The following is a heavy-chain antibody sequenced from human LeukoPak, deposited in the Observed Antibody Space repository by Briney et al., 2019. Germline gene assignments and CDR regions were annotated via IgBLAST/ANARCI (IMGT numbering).Heavy chain of an antibody. Sequence: GGSLRLSCAASGFTFSDFWMTWVRQTPGKGLEGVANIKEDGTEKNLVDSVKGRFTISRDNTKNLLFLEMNNLRGDDTAIYYCVRESRPGGAMGLYHNLDYWGQGTLVAVSS. CDR1: GFTFSDFW. V-gene: IGHV3-7*01. J-gene: IGHJ4*02. CDR3: VRESRPGGAMGLYHNLDY. D-gene: IGHD1-1*01. CDR2: IKEDGTEK.